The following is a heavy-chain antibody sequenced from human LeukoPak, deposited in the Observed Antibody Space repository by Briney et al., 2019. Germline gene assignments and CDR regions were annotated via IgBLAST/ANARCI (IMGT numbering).Heavy chain of an antibody. Sequence: ASVKVSCKASGYTFTGYYMHWVRQAPGQGLEWMGWINPNSGGTNYAQKFQGRVTMTRDTSISTAYMELSRLRCDDTAVYYCARSDYGGKRGGFDYWGQGTLVTVSS. V-gene: IGHV1-2*02. D-gene: IGHD4-23*01. CDR1: GYTFTGYY. CDR3: ARSDYGGKRGGFDY. CDR2: INPNSGGT. J-gene: IGHJ4*02.